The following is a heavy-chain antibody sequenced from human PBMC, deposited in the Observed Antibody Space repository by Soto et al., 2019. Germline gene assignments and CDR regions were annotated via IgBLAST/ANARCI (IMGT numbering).Heavy chain of an antibody. D-gene: IGHD3-3*01. CDR2: INPATGAA. Sequence: QLHLVQSGAVVKKPGASVTVSCSASGYPVTAYYMHWVRQAPGRGLEWMGGINPATGAAKYTQTILGRVTMSRGSATSTVLMELSGLTSEDTAVFYCSRGGGVGVAGSAAFDMWGQGTLVTVSS. V-gene: IGHV1-2*02. J-gene: IGHJ3*02. CDR1: GYPVTAYY. CDR3: SRGGGVGVAGSAAFDM.